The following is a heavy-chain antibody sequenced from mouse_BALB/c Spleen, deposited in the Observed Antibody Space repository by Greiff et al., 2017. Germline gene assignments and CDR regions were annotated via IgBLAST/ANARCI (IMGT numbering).Heavy chain of an antibody. CDR2: ISSGGST. J-gene: IGHJ3*01. CDR3: ARGYYGYDGFAY. Sequence: DVMLVESGGGLVKPGGSLKLSCAASGFTFSSYAMSWVRQTPEKRLEWVASISSGGSTYYPDSVKGRFTISRDNARNILYLQKSSLRSEDTAMYYCARGYYGYDGFAYWGQGTLVTVSA. V-gene: IGHV5-6-5*01. D-gene: IGHD2-2*01. CDR1: GFTFSSYA.